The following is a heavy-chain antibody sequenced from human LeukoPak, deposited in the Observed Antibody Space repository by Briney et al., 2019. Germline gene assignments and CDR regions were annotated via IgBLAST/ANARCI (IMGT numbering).Heavy chain of an antibody. D-gene: IGHD2-2*01. J-gene: IGHJ4*02. CDR3: AKDREDAEYYFDY. V-gene: IGHV3-30*02. CDR2: IRYDGSNK. CDR1: GFTFSSYG. Sequence: GGSLRLSCAASGFTFSSYGMHWVRQAPGKGLEWVAFIRYDGSNKYYADSVKGRFTISRDNSKNTLYLQMNSLRAEDTAVYYCAKDREDAEYYFDYWGQGTLVTVSS.